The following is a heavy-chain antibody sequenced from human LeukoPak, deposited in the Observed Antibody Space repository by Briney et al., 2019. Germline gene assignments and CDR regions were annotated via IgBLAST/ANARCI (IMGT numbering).Heavy chain of an antibody. J-gene: IGHJ4*02. CDR1: GGSISSYY. Sequence: SETLSLTYTVSGGSISSYYWSWIRQPPGKGLEWIGYIYHSGSTYYNPSLKSRVTISVDRSKNQFSLKLSSVTAADTAVYYCARVPRIGFDYWGQGTLVTVSS. D-gene: IGHD2-21*01. CDR2: IYHSGST. CDR3: ARVPRIGFDY. V-gene: IGHV4-59*12.